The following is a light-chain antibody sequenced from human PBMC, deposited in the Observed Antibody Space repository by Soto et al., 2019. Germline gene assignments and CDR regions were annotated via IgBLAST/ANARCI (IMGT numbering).Light chain of an antibody. J-gene: IGKJ3*01. CDR2: ATS. V-gene: IGKV1-27*01. Sequence: DIQMTQSPSSLSASVGDRVTITCRASQGMTNNLAWYQQKPGKAPKLLIYATSSLHSGVPTRFSGSGSGTYFTLTIRSLQPEDVATYYCQKYNSAPFLFSFGPGTKVDLK. CDR3: QKYNSAPFLFS. CDR1: QGMTNN.